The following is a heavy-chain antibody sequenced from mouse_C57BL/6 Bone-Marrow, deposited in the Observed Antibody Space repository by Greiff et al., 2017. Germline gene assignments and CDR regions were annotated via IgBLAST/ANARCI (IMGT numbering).Heavy chain of an antibody. V-gene: IGHV1-58*01. CDR2: IYTGNGYT. Sequence: EVQLQQSGAELVRPGSSVKMSCKTSGYTFTSYGINWVKQRPGQGLEWIGYIYTGNGYTEYNEKFKGKATLTSDTSSSTAYMQLSSLTSEDSAIYCGARKLDYDERVFDYWGQGTTLTVSS. CDR1: GYTFTSYG. D-gene: IGHD2-4*01. J-gene: IGHJ2*01. CDR3: ARKLDYDERVFDY.